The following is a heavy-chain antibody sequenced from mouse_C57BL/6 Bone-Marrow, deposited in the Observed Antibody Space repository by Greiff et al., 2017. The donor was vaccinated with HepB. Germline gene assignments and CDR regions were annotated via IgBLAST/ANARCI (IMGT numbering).Heavy chain of an antibody. CDR1: GYTFTDHT. J-gene: IGHJ1*03. CDR3: ARKEFYGSSLYWYFDV. CDR2: IYPRDGST. D-gene: IGHD1-1*01. V-gene: IGHV1-78*01. Sequence: QVQLQQSDAELVKPGASVKISCKVSGYTFTDHTIHWMKQRPEQGLEWIGYIYPRDGSTKYNEKFKGKATLTADKSSSTAYTQLNSLTSEDSAVYFCARKEFYGSSLYWYFDVWGTGTTVTVSS.